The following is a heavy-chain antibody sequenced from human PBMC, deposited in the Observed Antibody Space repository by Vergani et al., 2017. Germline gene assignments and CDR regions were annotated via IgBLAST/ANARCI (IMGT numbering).Heavy chain of an antibody. Sequence: EVQLVQSGAEVKKPGESLKISCKGSGYSFTSYWIGWVRQMPGKGLEWVGRIKSKTDGGTTDYAAPVKGRFTISRDDSRNTLYLQMNSLKTEDTAVYYCATEAFDIVVVPAANYYMDVWGKGTTVTVSS. CDR2: IKSKTDGGTT. J-gene: IGHJ6*03. D-gene: IGHD2-2*01. CDR1: GYSFTSYW. V-gene: IGHV3-15*01. CDR3: ATEAFDIVVVPAANYYMDV.